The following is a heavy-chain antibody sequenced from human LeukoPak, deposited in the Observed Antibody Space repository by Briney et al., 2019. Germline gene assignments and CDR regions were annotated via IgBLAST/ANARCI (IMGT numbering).Heavy chain of an antibody. Sequence: SETLSLTCTVSGGSISSYYWSWIRQPPGKGLEWIGYIYYSGSTYYNPSLKSRVTISVDTSKNQFSLMLSSVTAADTAVYYCAREPSYYSSSLGHAVPDYWGQGTLVTVSS. CDR2: IYYSGST. D-gene: IGHD6-6*01. V-gene: IGHV4-59*12. CDR1: GGSISSYY. CDR3: AREPSYYSSSLGHAVPDY. J-gene: IGHJ4*02.